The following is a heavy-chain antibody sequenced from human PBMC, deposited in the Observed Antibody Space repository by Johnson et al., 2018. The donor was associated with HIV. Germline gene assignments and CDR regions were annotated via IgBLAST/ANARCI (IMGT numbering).Heavy chain of an antibody. J-gene: IGHJ3*02. CDR1: GFTFSSYV. Sequence: QVQLVESGGGVVQPGRSLRLSCAASGFTFSSYVMHWVRQASGKGLEWVAVISYDGSNKYYADSVKGRFTISRDNSKNTLYLQMNSLRAEDTAVYYCAKDTEGSGYAFDIWGQGTMVTVSS. CDR2: ISYDGSNK. CDR3: AKDTEGSGYAFDI. D-gene: IGHD3-22*01. V-gene: IGHV3-30-3*01.